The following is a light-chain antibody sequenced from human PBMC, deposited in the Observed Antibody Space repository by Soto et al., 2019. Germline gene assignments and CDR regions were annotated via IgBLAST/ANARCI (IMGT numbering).Light chain of an antibody. J-gene: IGKJ1*01. Sequence: EIVLTQSPATLSLSPGERATLSCRASQSVSTNYLAWYRQRPGQAPGPLIYAASSRAPGISDRFSGSGSGTDFTLTISRLESEDFAVYYCQQYGSVPWTFGQGTTVEIK. CDR2: AAS. CDR3: QQYGSVPWT. CDR1: QSVSTNY. V-gene: IGKV3-20*01.